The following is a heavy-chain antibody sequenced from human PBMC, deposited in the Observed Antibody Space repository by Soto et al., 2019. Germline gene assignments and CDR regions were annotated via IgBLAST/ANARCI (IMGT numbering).Heavy chain of an antibody. CDR3: ARESIAAAGTGQYYYYGMDV. V-gene: IGHV4-59*01. CDR1: GGSISSYY. Sequence: SETLSLTCTVSGGSISSYYWSWIRQPPGKGLEWIGYIYYSGSTNYNPSLKSRVTISVDTSKNQFSLKLSSVTAADTAVYYCARESIAAAGTGQYYYYGMDVWGQGTTVTVSS. CDR2: IYYSGST. J-gene: IGHJ6*02. D-gene: IGHD6-13*01.